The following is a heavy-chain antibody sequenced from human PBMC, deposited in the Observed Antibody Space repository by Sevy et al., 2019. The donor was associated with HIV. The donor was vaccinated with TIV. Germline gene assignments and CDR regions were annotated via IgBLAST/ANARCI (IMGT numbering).Heavy chain of an antibody. Sequence: GGSLRLSCAASGFTFSSYAMSWVRQAPGKGLEWVSSISGSGGNTYYADSLKGQFTISRDNSKNTLYLQVNSLRVEDTAVYYCAKNPGVGSYYYMDVWGKGTTVTVSS. V-gene: IGHV3-23*01. D-gene: IGHD1-26*01. J-gene: IGHJ6*03. CDR2: ISGSGGNT. CDR3: AKNPGVGSYYYMDV. CDR1: GFTFSSYA.